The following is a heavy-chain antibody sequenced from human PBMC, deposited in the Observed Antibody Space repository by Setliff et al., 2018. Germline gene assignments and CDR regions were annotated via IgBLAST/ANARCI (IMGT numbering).Heavy chain of an antibody. CDR2: ISAYNGDT. CDR1: SYTFSSYG. Sequence: ASVKVSCKASSYTFSSYGISWVRQAPGQGLEWMGWISAYNGDTSYAQNLQGRVTMTTDTSTSTAYMELRSLRSDDTAVYYCARDRRNIVVAVVNAAFDIWGQGTMVT. D-gene: IGHD2-15*01. J-gene: IGHJ3*02. V-gene: IGHV1-18*01. CDR3: ARDRRNIVVAVVNAAFDI.